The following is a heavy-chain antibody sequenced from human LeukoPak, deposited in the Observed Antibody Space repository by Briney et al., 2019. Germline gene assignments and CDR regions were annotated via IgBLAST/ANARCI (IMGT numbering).Heavy chain of an antibody. CDR2: ISNTGGFT. V-gene: IGHV3-23*01. CDR1: GFTFSTSA. D-gene: IGHD2-2*01. J-gene: IGHJ4*02. CDR3: ARSGTSHHPGDY. Sequence: GGSLRLSCVTSGFTFSTSAMSWVRQAPGKGLEWVSSISNTGGFTYHADSMKGRFTISRDNSKNTLFLQMNSLRGDDTAVYYCARSGTSHHPGDYWGQGTLVTVSS.